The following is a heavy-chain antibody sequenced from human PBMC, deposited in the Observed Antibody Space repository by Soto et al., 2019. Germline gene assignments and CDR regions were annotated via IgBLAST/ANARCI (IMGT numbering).Heavy chain of an antibody. CDR2: MHPTVST. D-gene: IGHD5-12*01. Sequence: HVQLHESGPGLVKPSGTLSLTCAVSGGSVDSVNWYSWVRQPPGKGLEWIGEMHPTVSTHYNPWHESRVSISMDKSRNQVSLTVTSVTSADTAVYYCARHGHNIYGFDVWGQGTTVTVSS. V-gene: IGHV4-4*02. CDR3: ARHGHNIYGFDV. CDR1: GGSVDSVNW. J-gene: IGHJ6*02.